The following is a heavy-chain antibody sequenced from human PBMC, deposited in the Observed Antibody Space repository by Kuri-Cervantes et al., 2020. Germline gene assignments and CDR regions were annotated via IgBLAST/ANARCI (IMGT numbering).Heavy chain of an antibody. CDR1: GGSISSYY. CDR2: INHRGRA. V-gene: IGHV4-34*01. CDR3: ARENWGLNDAFDS. D-gene: IGHD7-27*01. J-gene: IGHJ3*02. Sequence: SETLSLTCTVSGGSISSYYWSWIRQPPGKGLEWIGEINHRGRATYNSSLKSRVTISVDTSKNQFSLKFTSVTAADTAVYYCARENWGLNDAFDSWGQGTKVTVSS.